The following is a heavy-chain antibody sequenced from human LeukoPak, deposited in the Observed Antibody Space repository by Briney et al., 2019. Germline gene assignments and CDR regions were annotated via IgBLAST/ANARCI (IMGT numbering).Heavy chain of an antibody. D-gene: IGHD6-6*01. J-gene: IGHJ3*01. V-gene: IGHV4-59*08. CDR2: IYYSGTT. Sequence: KASETLSLTCTVSGGSISSYYWSWIRQPPGKGLEWIGYIYYSGTTNYNPSLKSRVTISVDTSKNQFSLKLSSVTAADTAVYYCAREYSSSSGRRALDVWGQGTMVTVSS. CDR1: GGSISSYY. CDR3: AREYSSSSGRRALDV.